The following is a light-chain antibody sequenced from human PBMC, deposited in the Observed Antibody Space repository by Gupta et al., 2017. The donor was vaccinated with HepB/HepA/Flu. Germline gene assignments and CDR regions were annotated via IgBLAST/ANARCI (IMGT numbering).Light chain of an antibody. V-gene: IGLV2-23*02. J-gene: IGLJ2*01. CDR1: SSDVGSYNL. CDR2: EVS. CDR3: CSYAGSSTVV. Sequence: GTSSDVGSYNLVSWYQQHPGKAPKLMIYEVSKRPSGVSNRFSGSKSGNTASLTISGLQAEDEADYYCCSYAGSSTVVFGGGTKLTVL.